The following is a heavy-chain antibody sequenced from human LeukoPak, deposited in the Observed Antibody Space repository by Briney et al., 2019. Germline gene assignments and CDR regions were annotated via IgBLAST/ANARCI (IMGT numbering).Heavy chain of an antibody. CDR1: GFSFSNYW. Sequence: GGSLRLSCAAPGFSFSNYWMSWVRQAPGKGLEWVSAISGSGDSTYYADSVRGRFTISRDNSKNTLYLQMNSLRAEDTAVYYCAKEPDLGEYWGQGTLVTVSS. D-gene: IGHD3-10*01. CDR2: ISGSGDST. J-gene: IGHJ4*02. V-gene: IGHV3-23*01. CDR3: AKEPDLGEY.